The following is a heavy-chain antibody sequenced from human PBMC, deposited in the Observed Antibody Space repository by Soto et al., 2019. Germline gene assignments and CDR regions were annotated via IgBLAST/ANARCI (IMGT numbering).Heavy chain of an antibody. D-gene: IGHD4-17*01. CDR1: RFTFRSYW. CDR3: ARDAPGDYYYYYGMDV. V-gene: IGHV3-7*04. J-gene: IGHJ6*02. Sequence: GGSLRLSCAASRFTFRSYWMSWVRQAPGKGLEWVANIKQDGSEKYYVDSVKGRFTISRDNAKSSLYLQMNSLRAEDTAVYYCARDAPGDYYYYYGMDVWGQGTTVTVSS. CDR2: IKQDGSEK.